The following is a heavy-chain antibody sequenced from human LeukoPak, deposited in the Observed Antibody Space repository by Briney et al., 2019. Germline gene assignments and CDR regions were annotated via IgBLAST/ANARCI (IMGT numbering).Heavy chain of an antibody. D-gene: IGHD3-3*01. CDR1: GYTFTSYG. Sequence: ASVKVSCKASGYTFTSYGISWVRQAPGQGLEWMGWISAYNGNTNYAQKLQGRVTMTTDTSTSTAYTELRSLRSDDTAVYYCARHILRFLEWLRNNYYYGMDVWGQGTTVTVSS. CDR2: ISAYNGNT. J-gene: IGHJ6*02. CDR3: ARHILRFLEWLRNNYYYGMDV. V-gene: IGHV1-18*01.